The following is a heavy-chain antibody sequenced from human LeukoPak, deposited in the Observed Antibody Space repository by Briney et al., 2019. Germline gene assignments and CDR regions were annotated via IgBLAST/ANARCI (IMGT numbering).Heavy chain of an antibody. CDR2: IYYSGST. Sequence: SETLSLTCTVSGGSISSGDYYWRWIRQPPGKGLEWIGYIYYSGSTYYNPSLKSRITISVDTSKNQFSLSLSSVTAADTAVYYCARLPDSGSLDYWGQGTLVTVSS. CDR3: ARLPDSGSLDY. CDR1: GGSISSGDYY. J-gene: IGHJ4*02. V-gene: IGHV4-30-4*08. D-gene: IGHD1-26*01.